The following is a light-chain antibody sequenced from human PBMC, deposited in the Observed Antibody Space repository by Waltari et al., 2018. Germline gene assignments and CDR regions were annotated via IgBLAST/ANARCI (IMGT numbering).Light chain of an antibody. CDR1: SNEVGGYNY. CDR3: SSYTSSTLVV. Sequence: QSALTQPASVSGSPGQSITISCTGTSNEVGGYNYFSWYQQHPGKAPKLMIYDVSNRPSGVSNRFSGSKSGNTASLTISGLQAEDEGNYYCSSYTSSTLVVFGGGTNLTVL. CDR2: DVS. V-gene: IGLV2-14*03. J-gene: IGLJ2*01.